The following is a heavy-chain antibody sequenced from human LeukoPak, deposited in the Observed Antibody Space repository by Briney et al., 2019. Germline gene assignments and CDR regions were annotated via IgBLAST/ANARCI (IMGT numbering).Heavy chain of an antibody. V-gene: IGHV4-59*08. CDR3: ARIKDNYYDSSGYWPVFDY. CDR2: IYYSGST. Sequence: SETLSLTCTVSGGSSSSYYWSWIRQPPGKGLEWIGYIYYSGSTNYNPSLKSRVTISVDTSKNQFSLKLSSVTAADTAVYYCARIKDNYYDSSGYWPVFDYWGQGTLVTVSS. D-gene: IGHD3-22*01. CDR1: GGSSSSYY. J-gene: IGHJ4*02.